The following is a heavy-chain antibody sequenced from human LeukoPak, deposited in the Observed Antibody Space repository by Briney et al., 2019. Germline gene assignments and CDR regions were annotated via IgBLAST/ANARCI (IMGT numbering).Heavy chain of an antibody. CDR1: GFAFKNAW. J-gene: IGHJ2*01. CDR2: ISGSGGST. CDR3: ARDSSPRWYFDL. V-gene: IGHV3-23*01. Sequence: GESLRLSCAASGFAFKNAWMSWVRQAPGKGLEWVTVISGSGGSTDYADSVKGRVTISRDNSKNTLFLHMNSLRAEDTALYYCARDSSPRWYFDLWGRGTLVTVSS.